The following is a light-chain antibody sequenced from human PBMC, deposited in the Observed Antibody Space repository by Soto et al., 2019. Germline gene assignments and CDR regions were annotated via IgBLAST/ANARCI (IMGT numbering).Light chain of an antibody. CDR1: SSDVGGYNY. CDR2: DVS. V-gene: IGLV2-11*01. CDR3: CSYAGSYTFGV. Sequence: QSALTQPRSVSGYPGQSVTISCTGTSSDVGGYNYVSWYQQHPGKAPKLMIYDVSKRPSGVPDRFSGSKSGNTASLTISGLQAEDEADYYCCSYAGSYTFGVFGGGTKLTVL. J-gene: IGLJ2*01.